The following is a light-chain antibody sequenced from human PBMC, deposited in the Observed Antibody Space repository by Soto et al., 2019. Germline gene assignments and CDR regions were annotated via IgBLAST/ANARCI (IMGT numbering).Light chain of an antibody. Sequence: DIQMTQSPSTLSASVGDRVTLTCRASQSVSDWLAWYQQKPEKAPKLLIYKASNLESGVPSRFSGSGSGTEFTLTISSLQPDVSATYYCQQYNTFSPYTFGQGTKLEIK. J-gene: IGKJ2*01. V-gene: IGKV1-5*03. CDR1: QSVSDW. CDR2: KAS. CDR3: QQYNTFSPYT.